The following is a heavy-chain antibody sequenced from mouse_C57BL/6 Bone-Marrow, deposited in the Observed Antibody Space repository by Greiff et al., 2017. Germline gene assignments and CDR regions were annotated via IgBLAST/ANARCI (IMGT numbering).Heavy chain of an antibody. CDR2: ISNGGGST. J-gene: IGHJ1*03. Sequence: EVQVVESGGGLVQPGGSLKLSCAASGFTFSDYYMYWVRQTPEKRLEWVAYISNGGGSTYYPDTVKGRFTISRDNAKNTLYLQMSRLKSEDTAMYYCARQGFITTVVGYFDVWGTGTTVTVSS. D-gene: IGHD1-1*01. CDR3: ARQGFITTVVGYFDV. CDR1: GFTFSDYY. V-gene: IGHV5-12*01.